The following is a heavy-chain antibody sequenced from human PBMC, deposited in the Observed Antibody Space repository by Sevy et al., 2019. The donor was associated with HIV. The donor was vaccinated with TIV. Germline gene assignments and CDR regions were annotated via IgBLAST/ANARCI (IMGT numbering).Heavy chain of an antibody. CDR3: ARDMIAVAGTGFGSDY. Sequence: GGSLRLSCAASGFTFSSYSMNWVRQAPGKGLEWVSSISSSSSYIYYAGSVKGRFTISRDNAKNSLYLQMNSLRAEDTAVYYCARDMIAVAGTGFGSDYWGQGTLVTVSS. CDR2: ISSSSSYI. V-gene: IGHV3-21*01. CDR1: GFTFSSYS. J-gene: IGHJ4*02. D-gene: IGHD6-19*01.